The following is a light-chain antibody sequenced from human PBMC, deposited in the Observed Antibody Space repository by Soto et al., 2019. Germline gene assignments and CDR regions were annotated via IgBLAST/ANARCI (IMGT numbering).Light chain of an antibody. CDR3: HHSGSPPYT. V-gene: IGKV3-20*01. CDR2: GAY. CDR1: QGVDFSY. Sequence: EIVLTQSPGTLSLAPGDRATLSCRASQGVDFSYVAWYQQKTGQTPRLLIYGAYSRATGIPDRFSVSVSGTYFTPNISILEPEDFAVYYCHHSGSPPYTFRPGTKVDFK. J-gene: IGKJ3*01.